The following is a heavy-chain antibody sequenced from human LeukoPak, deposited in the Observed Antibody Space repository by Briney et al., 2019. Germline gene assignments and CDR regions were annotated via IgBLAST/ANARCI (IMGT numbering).Heavy chain of an antibody. J-gene: IGHJ4*02. Sequence: GGSLRLSCAASGFTFSSYGMSWVRQAPGKGLEWVSAISGSGRSTYYADSVKGRFTISRDNSKNTLYLQMNSLRAEDTAVYYCAKDVYYDSSGYPYYFDYWGQGTLVTVSS. D-gene: IGHD3-22*01. CDR2: ISGSGRST. CDR3: AKDVYYDSSGYPYYFDY. V-gene: IGHV3-23*01. CDR1: GFTFSSYG.